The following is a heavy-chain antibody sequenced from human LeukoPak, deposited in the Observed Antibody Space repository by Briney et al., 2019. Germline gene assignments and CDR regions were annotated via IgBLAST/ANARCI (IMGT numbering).Heavy chain of an antibody. CDR1: SDSTNTYY. V-gene: IGHV4-59*03. D-gene: IGHD2-15*01. CDR2: IYHTGST. Sequence: SETLSLTCSVSSDSTNTYYWTWIRQSPGKGLEWIGHIYHTGSTDYNPSFKSRVTISIDMSSKAFSLKLTSVTVADTAMYDCVRFRWELLPPYFDPWGQGAFVIVSS. J-gene: IGHJ5*02. CDR3: VRFRWELLPPYFDP.